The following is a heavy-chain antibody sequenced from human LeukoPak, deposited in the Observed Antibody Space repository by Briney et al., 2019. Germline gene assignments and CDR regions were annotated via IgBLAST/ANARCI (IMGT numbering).Heavy chain of an antibody. CDR2: IYTSGNT. J-gene: IGHJ5*02. CDR3: ARSGIEAAIGRHVNWVDP. CDR1: GGSIRGYY. Sequence: KTSETLSLTCSVSGGSIRGYYLIWIRQSPGKGLVWIGDIYTSGNTNYNPSLKSRVTIAIDTSKNQFSLKLTSVTAADTAVYYCARSGIEAAIGRHVNWVDPWGQGALVTVSS. V-gene: IGHV4-4*09. D-gene: IGHD2-2*02.